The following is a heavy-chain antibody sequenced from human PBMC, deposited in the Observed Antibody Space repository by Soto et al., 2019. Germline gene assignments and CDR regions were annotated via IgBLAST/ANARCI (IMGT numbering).Heavy chain of an antibody. Sequence: EVQLLESGGGLVQPGGSLRLSCAASGFTFSSYAMSWVRQAPGKGLEWVSAISGSGGSTYYADSVKGRFTISRDNSKNALDLQMNSLRAEDTAVYYCAKDGVGAMYYFDYWGQGTLVTVSS. J-gene: IGHJ4*02. CDR3: AKDGVGAMYYFDY. V-gene: IGHV3-23*01. CDR1: GFTFSSYA. D-gene: IGHD1-26*01. CDR2: ISGSGGST.